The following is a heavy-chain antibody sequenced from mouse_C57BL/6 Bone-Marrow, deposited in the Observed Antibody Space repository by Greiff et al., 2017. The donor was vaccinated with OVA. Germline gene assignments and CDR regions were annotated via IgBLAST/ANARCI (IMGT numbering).Heavy chain of an antibody. V-gene: IGHV7-3*01. CDR2: IRNKANGYTT. J-gene: IGHJ2*01. CDR1: GFTFTDYY. CDR3: ARYGTGPFDY. D-gene: IGHD4-1*01. Sequence: EVKLMESGGGLVQPGGSLSLSCAASGFTFTDYYMSWVRQPPWKALEWLGFIRNKANGYTTEYSASVKGRFTISRDNSQSILYLQMNALRAEDSATYYCARYGTGPFDYWGQGTTLTVSS.